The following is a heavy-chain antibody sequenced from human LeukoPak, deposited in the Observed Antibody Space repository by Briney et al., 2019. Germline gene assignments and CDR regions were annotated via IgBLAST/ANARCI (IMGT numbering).Heavy chain of an antibody. V-gene: IGHV3-21*01. Sequence: GGSLRLSCAAPGFTFSSYSMNWVRQAPGKGLEWVSSISSSSSYIYYADSVKGRFTISRDNAKNSLYLQMNSLRAEDTAVYYCARVVRAAAVNWFDSWGQGTLVTVSS. D-gene: IGHD6-13*01. CDR1: GFTFSSYS. CDR2: ISSSSSYI. CDR3: ARVVRAAAVNWFDS. J-gene: IGHJ5*01.